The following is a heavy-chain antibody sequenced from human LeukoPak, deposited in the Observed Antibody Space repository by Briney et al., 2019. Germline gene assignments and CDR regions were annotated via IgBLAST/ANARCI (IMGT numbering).Heavy chain of an antibody. CDR2: IYSGGST. Sequence: GGSLRLSCAASGFTVSSNYMSWVRQAPGKGLEWVSVIYSGGSTYYADSVKGRFTISRDNSKNTLYLQMNSLRAEDTAVYYYARDVSEYSSSSGARDYYYYYMDVWGKGTTVTVSS. CDR3: ARDVSEYSSSSGARDYYYYYMDV. CDR1: GFTVSSNY. D-gene: IGHD6-6*01. J-gene: IGHJ6*03. V-gene: IGHV3-53*01.